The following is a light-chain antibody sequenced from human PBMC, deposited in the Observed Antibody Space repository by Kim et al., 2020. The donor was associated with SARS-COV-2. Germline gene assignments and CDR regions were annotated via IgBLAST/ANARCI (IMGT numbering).Light chain of an antibody. CDR1: QSLGNW. Sequence: ASVGDKVTITCRASQSLGNWLAWYQQKPGKTPNLLIYDASSLESGVPSRFSGSGSATEFTLTISSLQPDDFATYYCQQYNDYPLTFGGGTKVDIK. V-gene: IGKV1-5*01. CDR3: QQYNDYPLT. CDR2: DAS. J-gene: IGKJ4*01.